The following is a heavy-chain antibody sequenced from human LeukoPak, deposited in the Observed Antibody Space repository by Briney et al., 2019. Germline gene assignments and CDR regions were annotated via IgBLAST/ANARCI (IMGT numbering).Heavy chain of an antibody. D-gene: IGHD6-19*01. V-gene: IGHV3-11*05. Sequence: PGGSLRLSCAASGFTFSDYYMSWIRQAPGKGLEWVSYISSTSSYTNYADSVKGRFTISRDNAKNSLHLQMNSLRAEDTAVYYCARDPLSSGWFDYWGQGTLVTVSS. CDR2: ISSTSSYT. CDR3: ARDPLSSGWFDY. CDR1: GFTFSDYY. J-gene: IGHJ4*02.